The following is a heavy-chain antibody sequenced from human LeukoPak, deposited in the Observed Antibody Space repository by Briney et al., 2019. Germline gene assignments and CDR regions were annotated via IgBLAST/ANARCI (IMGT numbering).Heavy chain of an antibody. CDR1: GITFRGYS. D-gene: IGHD1-1*01. CDR3: ASRPTGMENAYDI. V-gene: IGHV3-21*01. Sequence: GSLRLSRSASGITFRGYSMNLVRQAPGKGLELVSSISSSSKYIYYADSVKGRVTISRDNAKNSVYLQMNSLRAEDTAVYYCASRPTGMENAYDIWGQGTRVTVSS. J-gene: IGHJ3*02. CDR2: ISSSSKYI.